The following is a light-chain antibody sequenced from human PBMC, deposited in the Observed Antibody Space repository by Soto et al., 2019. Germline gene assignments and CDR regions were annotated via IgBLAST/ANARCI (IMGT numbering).Light chain of an antibody. J-gene: IGLJ1*01. CDR3: SSFTTSTTYV. V-gene: IGLV2-14*01. CDR2: DVT. Sequence: QSALTQPASVSGSPVQSITISCTGTSSDVGAYNYVSWYQQNPGKAPKLMIYDVTNRPSGVSNRFSGSKSGNTASLTISGLQAEDEADYYCSSFTTSTTYVFGTGTKVTVL. CDR1: SSDVGAYNY.